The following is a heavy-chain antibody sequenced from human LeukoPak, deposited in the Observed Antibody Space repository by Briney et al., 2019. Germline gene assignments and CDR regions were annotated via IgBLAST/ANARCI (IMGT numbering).Heavy chain of an antibody. V-gene: IGHV1-69*04. J-gene: IGHJ6*02. CDR2: IIPIFGIA. CDR3: ARDTGSGSSYYYGMDV. CDR1: GGTFSIYA. Sequence: GASVKVSCKASGGTFSIYAISWVRQAPGQGREWMGRIIPIFGIANYAQKFQGRVTITADKSTSTAYMELSSLRSEDTAVYYCARDTGSGSSYYYGMDVWGQGTTVTVSS. D-gene: IGHD6-19*01.